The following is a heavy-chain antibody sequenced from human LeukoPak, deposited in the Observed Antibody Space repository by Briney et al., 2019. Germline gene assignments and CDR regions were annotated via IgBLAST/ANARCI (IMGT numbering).Heavy chain of an antibody. V-gene: IGHV4-39*01. D-gene: IGHD2-15*01. CDR1: GGSISSSSYY. Sequence: SETLSLTCTVSGGSISSSSYYWGWIRQPPGKGLEWIGSIYYSGSTYCNPSLKSRVTISVDTSKNQFSLKLSSVTAADTAVYYCARIVVVAAPEGYYYYYYMDVWGKGTTVTISS. CDR2: IYYSGST. J-gene: IGHJ6*03. CDR3: ARIVVVAAPEGYYYYYYMDV.